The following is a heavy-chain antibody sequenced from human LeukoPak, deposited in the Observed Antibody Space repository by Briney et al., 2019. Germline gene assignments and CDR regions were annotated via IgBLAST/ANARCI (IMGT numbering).Heavy chain of an antibody. CDR2: ISGSGGST. V-gene: IGHV3-23*01. D-gene: IGHD6-19*01. CDR1: GFTFSSYA. Sequence: QTGGSLRLSCAASGFTFSSYAMSWVRQAPGKGLEWVSAISGSGGSTYYADSVKGRFTISRDNSKNTLYLQMSSPRAEDTAVYYCAKERWLATFTFDYWGQGTLVTVSS. J-gene: IGHJ4*02. CDR3: AKERWLATFTFDY.